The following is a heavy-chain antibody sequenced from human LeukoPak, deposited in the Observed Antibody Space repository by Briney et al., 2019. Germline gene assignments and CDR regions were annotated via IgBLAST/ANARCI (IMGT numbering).Heavy chain of an antibody. CDR2: INPNTGGT. CDR1: GYTFTVNY. Sequence: ASVKVSCKTSGYTFTVNYIHWMRQGPGQGLEWMGWINPNTGGTNYGQKFQGRVTMTRDTSISTAYMELSSLRSEDTAVYYCARKISGSHSLVYWGQGTLVTVSS. V-gene: IGHV1-2*02. J-gene: IGHJ4*02. CDR3: ARKISGSHSLVY. D-gene: IGHD1-26*01.